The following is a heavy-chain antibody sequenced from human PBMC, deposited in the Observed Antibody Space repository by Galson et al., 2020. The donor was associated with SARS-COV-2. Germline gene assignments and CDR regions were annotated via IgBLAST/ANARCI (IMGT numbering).Heavy chain of an antibody. CDR2: ISSSSSYI. D-gene: IGHD5-18*01. CDR3: ALDTATDYYYYYGMDV. V-gene: IGHV3-21*01. Sequence: GESLKISCAASGFTFSSYSMNWVRQAPGKGLEWVSSISSSSSYIYYADSVKGRFTISRDNAKNSLYLQMNSLRAEDTAVYYCALDTATDYYYYYGMDVWGQGTTVTVSS. CDR1: GFTFSSYS. J-gene: IGHJ6*02.